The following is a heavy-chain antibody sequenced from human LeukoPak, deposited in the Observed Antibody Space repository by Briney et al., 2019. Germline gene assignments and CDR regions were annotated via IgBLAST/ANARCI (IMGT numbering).Heavy chain of an antibody. CDR2: INHSGST. Sequence: SETLSLTCAVYGGSFSGYYWSWIRQPPGKGLEWIGEINHSGSTNYNPSLKSRVAISVDTTKNPFSLKLSSVTAADTAVYYCASVPMIVVVPLQGFDYWGQGTLVTVSS. CDR1: GGSFSGYY. J-gene: IGHJ4*02. CDR3: ASVPMIVVVPLQGFDY. V-gene: IGHV4-34*01. D-gene: IGHD3-22*01.